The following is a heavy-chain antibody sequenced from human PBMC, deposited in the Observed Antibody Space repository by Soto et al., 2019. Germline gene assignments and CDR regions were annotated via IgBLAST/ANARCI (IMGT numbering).Heavy chain of an antibody. V-gene: IGHV4-4*02. CDR1: GGSISSSNW. CDR3: ARVRLTDCSAGRCYSSNWFDP. J-gene: IGHJ5*02. D-gene: IGHD2-15*01. Sequence: QVQLQESGPGLVKPSGTLSLTCAVSGGSISSSNWWSWVRQPPGKGLEWIGEIYHSGSTNYNPSLKSRVTISVDKSKNQFSLKLSSVTAADTALYYCARVRLTDCSAGRCYSSNWFDPWGQGTLVTVSS. CDR2: IYHSGST.